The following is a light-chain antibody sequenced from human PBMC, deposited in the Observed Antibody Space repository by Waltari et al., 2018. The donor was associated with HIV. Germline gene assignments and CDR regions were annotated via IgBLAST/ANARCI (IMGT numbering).Light chain of an antibody. CDR3: SSSTRDNNNYV. CDR1: SRDVGGYNY. Sequence: QSALTQPASVSGSPGQSITISCTGTSRDVGGYNYVSWYRQHPGRAPKLIILEVSNRPSGVSNRFSGPNSCNTAALTIFGRQADDDADYYCSSSTRDNNNYVFGSGTKVTVL. V-gene: IGLV2-14*01. CDR2: EVS. J-gene: IGLJ1*01.